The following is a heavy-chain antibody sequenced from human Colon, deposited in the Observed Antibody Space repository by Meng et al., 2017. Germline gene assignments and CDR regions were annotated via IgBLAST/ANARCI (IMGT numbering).Heavy chain of an antibody. Sequence: QVQLQKLGHGLVKPSGTLSLTCDVSGGSINSSDWWSWVRQPPGKGLEWIAEIFHSGSTNYKSSLKSRATISVDRSKNQFSLKLNSVTAADTAVYYCAAIFGLGPGYWGQGTLVTVSS. V-gene: IGHV4-4*02. CDR2: IFHSGST. J-gene: IGHJ4*02. D-gene: IGHD3-3*01. CDR3: AAIFGLGPGY. CDR1: GGSINSSDW.